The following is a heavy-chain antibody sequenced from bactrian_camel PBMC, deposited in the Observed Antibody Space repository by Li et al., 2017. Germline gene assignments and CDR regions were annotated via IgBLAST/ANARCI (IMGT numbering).Heavy chain of an antibody. V-gene: IGHV3S6*01. CDR2: IYKVDKNT. J-gene: IGHJ4*01. D-gene: IGHD3*01. Sequence: VQLVESGGGLVQPGGSLRLSCAASGFTFSSDSINWVRQAPGKGLEWVSTIYKVDKNTFYSDSVKGRFTISQNNAKTTTWLQMNNLKLDDMAMYYCAPDSSPQMGCYWTRGTQVTVS. CDR3: APDSSPQMGCY. CDR1: GFTFSSDS.